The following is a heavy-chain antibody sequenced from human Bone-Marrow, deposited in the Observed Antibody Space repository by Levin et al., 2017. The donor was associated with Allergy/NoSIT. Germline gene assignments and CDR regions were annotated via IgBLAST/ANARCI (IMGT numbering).Heavy chain of an antibody. V-gene: IGHV3-66*01. J-gene: IGHJ4*02. Sequence: GESLKISCAASGITVNNNYMSWVRQAPGKGLEWISVSYTSGSTFYADSVMGRFTMCRDSSQNTIFLQMNSLTVEDTAVYYCARVGADAFRPFTYFDLWGQGALVTVAS. CDR1: GITVNNNY. CDR2: SYTSGST. D-gene: IGHD3-16*01. CDR3: ARVGADAFRPFTYFDL.